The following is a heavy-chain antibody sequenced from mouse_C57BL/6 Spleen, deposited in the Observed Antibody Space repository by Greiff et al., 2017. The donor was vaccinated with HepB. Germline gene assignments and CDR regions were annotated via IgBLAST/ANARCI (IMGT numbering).Heavy chain of an antibody. CDR3: ARGGDNDYFDY. Sequence: EVKLVESGGGLVKPGGSLKLSCAASGFTFSSYAMSWVRQTPEKRLEWVATISDGGSYTYYPDNVKGRFTISRDNAKNNLYLQMSHLKSEDTAMYYCARGGDNDYFDYWGQGTTLTVSS. CDR2: ISDGGSYT. D-gene: IGHD3-3*01. J-gene: IGHJ2*01. CDR1: GFTFSSYA. V-gene: IGHV5-4*03.